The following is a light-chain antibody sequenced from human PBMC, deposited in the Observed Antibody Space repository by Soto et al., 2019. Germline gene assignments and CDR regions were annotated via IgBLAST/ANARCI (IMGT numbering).Light chain of an antibody. CDR2: GAS. V-gene: IGKV3-20*01. Sequence: EIVLTQSPGTLSLSPGERATLSCRASQSVSSSYLAWYQKKPGQSPSLLIYGASSRATGIPDRFSGSGSVTDFTLTISGLEPEDFAVYYCQQYGSSPRTFGEGTKVEIK. CDR3: QQYGSSPRT. CDR1: QSVSSSY. J-gene: IGKJ1*01.